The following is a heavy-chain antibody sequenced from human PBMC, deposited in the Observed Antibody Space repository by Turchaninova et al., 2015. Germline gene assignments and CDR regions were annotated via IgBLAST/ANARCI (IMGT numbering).Heavy chain of an antibody. J-gene: IGHJ3*02. V-gene: IGHV4-34*01. CDR2: INHSESN. D-gene: IGHD3-22*01. CDR1: GGSFSGYD. Sequence: QVQLQPWGAGLLKPSETLSLTCAVYGGSFSGYDWSWIRQPPGTGLEWIGEINHSESNNYNPSLKSRVTISVDTSKNQFSLKLSSVTAADTAVYYCARVGYYDSSGSPQAAFDIWGQGTMVTVSS. CDR3: ARVGYYDSSGSPQAAFDI.